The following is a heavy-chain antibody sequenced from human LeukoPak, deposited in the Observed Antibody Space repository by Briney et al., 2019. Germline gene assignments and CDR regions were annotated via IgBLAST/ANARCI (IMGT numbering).Heavy chain of an antibody. J-gene: IGHJ4*02. V-gene: IGHV3-48*01. CDR1: GFTFSSYS. D-gene: IGHD2-21*02. CDR2: ISSSSSTI. CDR3: ARDTASTRLDY. Sequence: GGSLRLSCAASGFTFSSYSMNWVRQAPGKGLEWASYISSSSSTIYYADSVKGRFTISRDNAKNSLYLQMNSLRAEDTAVYYCARDTASTRLDYWGQGTLVTVSS.